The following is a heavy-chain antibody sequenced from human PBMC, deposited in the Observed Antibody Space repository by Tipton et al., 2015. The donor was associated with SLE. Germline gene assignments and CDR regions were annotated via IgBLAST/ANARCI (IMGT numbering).Heavy chain of an antibody. Sequence: TLSLTCAVYGGSFSGYYWSWIRQTPGKGLEWIGEINHSGSTNYNPSLKSRVTISVDTSKNQFSLKLSSLTAADTAVYYCARGGGCSGGSCYSYAFDIWGQGTMVTVSS. CDR3: ARGGGCSGGSCYSYAFDI. CDR2: INHSGST. D-gene: IGHD2-15*01. CDR1: GGSFSGYY. J-gene: IGHJ3*02. V-gene: IGHV4-34*09.